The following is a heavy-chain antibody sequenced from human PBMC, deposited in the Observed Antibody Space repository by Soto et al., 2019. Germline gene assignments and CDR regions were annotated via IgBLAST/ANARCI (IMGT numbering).Heavy chain of an antibody. Sequence: QLQLQESGPGLVKPSETLSLTCTVSGGSISSSSYYWGWIRQPPGKGLEWIGSIYYSGSTYYNPSLKSRVTISVDTSKNQFSLKLSSVTAADTAVYYCARRPRVTNNLIPAAMGDYYYYYMDVWGKGTTVTVSS. D-gene: IGHD2-2*01. J-gene: IGHJ6*03. CDR2: IYYSGST. V-gene: IGHV4-39*01. CDR3: ARRPRVTNNLIPAAMGDYYYYYMDV. CDR1: GGSISSSSYY.